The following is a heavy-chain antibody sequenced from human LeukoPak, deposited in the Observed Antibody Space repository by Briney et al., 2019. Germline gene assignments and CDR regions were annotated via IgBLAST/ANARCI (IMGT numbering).Heavy chain of an antibody. CDR2: MYYSGST. V-gene: IGHV4-39*01. CDR3: ARRRFRSNYFDY. J-gene: IGHJ4*02. CDR1: GGSISNNNYY. Sequence: SETLSLTCTVSGGSISNNNYYWGWIRQPPGKGLEWIGTMYYSGSTYYNPSLKSRVTISVDTSKNQFSLKLSSVTAADTAVYYCARRRFRSNYFDYWGQGTLVTVSS.